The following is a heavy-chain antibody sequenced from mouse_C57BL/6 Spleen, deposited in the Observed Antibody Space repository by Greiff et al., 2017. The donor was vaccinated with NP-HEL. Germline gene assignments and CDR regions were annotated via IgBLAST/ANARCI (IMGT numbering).Heavy chain of an antibody. Sequence: VQLKESGPGLVKPSQSLSLTCSVTGYSITSGYYWNWIRQFPGNKLEWMGYISYDGSNNYNPSLKNRISITRDTSKNQFFLKLNSVTTEDTATYYCARDYYDYLYAMDYWGQGTSVTVSS. V-gene: IGHV3-6*01. J-gene: IGHJ4*01. CDR2: ISYDGSN. D-gene: IGHD2-4*01. CDR3: ARDYYDYLYAMDY. CDR1: GYSITSGYY.